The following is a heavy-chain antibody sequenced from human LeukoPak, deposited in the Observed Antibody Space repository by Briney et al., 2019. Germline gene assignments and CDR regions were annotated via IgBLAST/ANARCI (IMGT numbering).Heavy chain of an antibody. CDR3: ARQGYDMSWFDP. CDR2: IYFRGSN. D-gene: IGHD3-9*01. Sequence: SSETLSLTCTVSGDSISSTSHYWGWIRQPPGKGLEWIGCIYFRGSNYYNPSLKSRLTISVDTSKNQFSLKLSSVTAADTAVYYCARQGYDMSWFDPWGQGTLVTVSS. CDR1: GDSISSTSHY. V-gene: IGHV4-39*01. J-gene: IGHJ5*02.